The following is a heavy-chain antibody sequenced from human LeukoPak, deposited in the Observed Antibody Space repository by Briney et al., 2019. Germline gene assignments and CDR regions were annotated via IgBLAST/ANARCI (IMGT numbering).Heavy chain of an antibody. Sequence: SDTLSLTCTVSGGSISSYYWSWIRQPPGKGLKWIGYIYTSGSTNYNPSLKSRVTISVDTSKNQFSLKLSSVTAADTAVYYCARGYSYGYLPGYWGQGTLVTVSS. CDR2: IYTSGST. D-gene: IGHD5-18*01. J-gene: IGHJ4*02. CDR3: ARGYSYGYLPGY. V-gene: IGHV4-4*09. CDR1: GGSISSYY.